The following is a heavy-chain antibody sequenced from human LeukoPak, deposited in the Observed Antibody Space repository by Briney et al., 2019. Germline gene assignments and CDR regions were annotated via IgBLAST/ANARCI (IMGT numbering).Heavy chain of an antibody. Sequence: GRSLRLSCAASGFTFGAYCMHWVRQPPGKGLEWVSAINWNSDTIHYADSVRGRFTISRDNAKNTLHLQMNSLRVEDTAFYFCTKDISSGRPAPYGMDVWGHGTTVTVSS. CDR3: TKDISSGRPAPYGMDV. D-gene: IGHD3-10*01. CDR1: GFTFGAYC. CDR2: INWNSDTI. J-gene: IGHJ6*02. V-gene: IGHV3-9*01.